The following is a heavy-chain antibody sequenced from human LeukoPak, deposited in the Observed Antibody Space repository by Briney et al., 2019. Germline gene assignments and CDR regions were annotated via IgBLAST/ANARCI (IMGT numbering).Heavy chain of an antibody. J-gene: IGHJ4*02. Sequence: GASVKVSCKASGYTFTSYSISWVRQAPGQGLEWMGWISAYNGNTNYAQKLQGRVTMTTDTSTSTAYMELRSLRSDDTAVYYCARDTSKGALYYFDYWGQGTLVTVSS. D-gene: IGHD3-16*01. CDR2: ISAYNGNT. CDR3: ARDTSKGALYYFDY. V-gene: IGHV1-18*01. CDR1: GYTFTSYS.